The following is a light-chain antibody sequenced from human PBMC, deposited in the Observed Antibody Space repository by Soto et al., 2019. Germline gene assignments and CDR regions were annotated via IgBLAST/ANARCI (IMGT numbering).Light chain of an antibody. CDR3: SSYTTSTTLVV. Sequence: QSVLTQPASVSGSPGQSITISCTGTSSDVGGYNYVSWYQQHPGKAPKVMIYEVSHRPSGVSDRFSGSKSGNTASLTISGLQAEDEADYYCSSYTTSTTLVVFGGGTK. V-gene: IGLV2-14*01. J-gene: IGLJ3*02. CDR2: EVS. CDR1: SSDVGGYNY.